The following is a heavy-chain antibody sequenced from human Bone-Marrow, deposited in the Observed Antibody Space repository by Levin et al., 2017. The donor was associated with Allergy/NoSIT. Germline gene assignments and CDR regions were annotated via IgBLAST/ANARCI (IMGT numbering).Heavy chain of an antibody. CDR2: IFWDGDD. V-gene: IGHV2-5*02. CDR1: GFSLDTHGVG. J-gene: IGHJ4*02. Sequence: SGPTLVKPTQTLTLTCTFSGFSLDTHGVGVAWIRQPPGKALEWIALIFWDGDDRYSPSLKNRLTITKDSSKNRVVLTLTDMDPVDTATYFCAHSLMGPRFFDYWGQGSLVTVSS. CDR3: AHSLMGPRFFDY. D-gene: IGHD3-3*01.